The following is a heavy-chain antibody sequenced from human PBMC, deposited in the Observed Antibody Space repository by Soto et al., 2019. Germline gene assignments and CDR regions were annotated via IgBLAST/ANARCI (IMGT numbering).Heavy chain of an antibody. D-gene: IGHD6-19*01. CDR3: AAEYSSATWSAFDI. J-gene: IGHJ3*02. CDR1: GFTFTSSA. V-gene: IGHV1-58*02. Sequence: SVKVSCKAYGFTFTSSAMQWVRQARGQRLEWIGWIVVGSGNTNYAQKFQERVTITRDMSTSTAYMELSSLRSEDTAVYYCAAEYSSATWSAFDIWGQGTMVTVSS. CDR2: IVVGSGNT.